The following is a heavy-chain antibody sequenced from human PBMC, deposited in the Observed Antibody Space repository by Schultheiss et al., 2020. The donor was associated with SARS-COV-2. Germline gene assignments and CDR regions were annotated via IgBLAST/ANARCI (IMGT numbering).Heavy chain of an antibody. D-gene: IGHD3-10*01. Sequence: SVKVSCKASGGTFSSYAISWVRQAPGQGLEWMGGIIPIFGIANYAQKFQGRVTITADESTSTAYMELSSLRSEDTAVYYCARDLAGPGFGELNYYYYGMDVWGQGTTVTVSS. V-gene: IGHV1-69*13. CDR3: ARDLAGPGFGELNYYYYGMDV. CDR2: IIPIFGIA. J-gene: IGHJ6*02. CDR1: GGTFSSYA.